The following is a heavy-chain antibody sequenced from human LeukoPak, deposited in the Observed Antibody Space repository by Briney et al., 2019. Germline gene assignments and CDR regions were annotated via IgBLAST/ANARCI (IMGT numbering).Heavy chain of an antibody. CDR1: GLTVSSNY. Sequence: GGSLRLSCAASGLTVSSNYMSWVRQAPGKGLSGVQVLYSGGSTKYADSVRGRFTISRDNSKNTLYLQMNSLRAEDTAVYYCARDWGSGRDTFDIWGQGTMVTVSS. D-gene: IGHD3-16*01. CDR2: LYSGGST. CDR3: ARDWGSGRDTFDI. J-gene: IGHJ3*02. V-gene: IGHV3-53*01.